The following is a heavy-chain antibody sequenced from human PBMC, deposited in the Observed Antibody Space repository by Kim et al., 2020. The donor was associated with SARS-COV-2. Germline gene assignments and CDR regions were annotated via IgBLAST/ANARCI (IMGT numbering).Heavy chain of an antibody. V-gene: IGHV3-7*01. Sequence: GGSLRLSCAASGFTFSSFWMGWVRQAPGKGLEWVANIRQDGSAKKYVDSVKGRFTISRDNAKNSLYLQMNSLTVDDRAVYYCVRDGWAQMGTDGFDCWGQGTLVTVSS. J-gene: IGHJ4*02. D-gene: IGHD2-21*02. CDR1: GFTFSSFW. CDR3: VRDGWAQMGTDGFDC. CDR2: IRQDGSAK.